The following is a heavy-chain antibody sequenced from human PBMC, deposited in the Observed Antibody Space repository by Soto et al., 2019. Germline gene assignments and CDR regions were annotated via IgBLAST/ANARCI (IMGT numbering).Heavy chain of an antibody. J-gene: IGHJ3*02. Sequence: QVQLQESGPGLVKPSGTLSLTCTVSNASISSRKWWTWVRQTPGKGLEWIGEIYHSGSINHNPSLMSPFTMSVDKSNYQSSLKMTSVTSADTAVYYCASNFVELLAAAFDIWGQGTVVTVSS. V-gene: IGHV4-4*02. CDR1: NASISSRKW. CDR3: ASNFVELLAAAFDI. D-gene: IGHD3-10*01. CDR2: IYHSGSI.